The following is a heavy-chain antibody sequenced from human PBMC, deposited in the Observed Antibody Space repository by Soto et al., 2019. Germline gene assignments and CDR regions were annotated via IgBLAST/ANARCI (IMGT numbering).Heavy chain of an antibody. D-gene: IGHD1-26*01. CDR1: GYTFTSYG. J-gene: IGHJ4*02. V-gene: IGHV1-18*04. CDR3: ARALGEWALRSSFDY. CDR2: ISAYNGNT. Sequence: ASVKVSCKASGYTFTSYGISWVRQAPGQGLEWMGWISAYNGNTNYAQKLQGRVTMTTDTSTSTAYMELRSLRSDDTAVYYCARALGEWALRSSFDYCRQRPMVTASS.